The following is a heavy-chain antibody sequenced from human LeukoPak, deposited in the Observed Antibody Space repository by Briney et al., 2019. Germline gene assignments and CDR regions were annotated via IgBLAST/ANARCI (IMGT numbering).Heavy chain of an antibody. D-gene: IGHD1-26*01. Sequence: PSETLSLTCTVSGGSISSYYWSWIRQPAGKGLERTGRIYTSGSTNYNPSLKSRVTMSVDTSKNQFSLKLSSVTAADTAVYYCARESWELLFDYWGQGTLVTVSS. J-gene: IGHJ4*02. CDR1: GGSISSYY. V-gene: IGHV4-4*07. CDR3: ARESWELLFDY. CDR2: IYTSGST.